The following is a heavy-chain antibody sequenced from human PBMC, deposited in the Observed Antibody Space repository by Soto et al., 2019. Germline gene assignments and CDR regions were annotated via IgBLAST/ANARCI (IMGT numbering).Heavy chain of an antibody. V-gene: IGHV6-1*01. D-gene: IGHD5-12*01. CDR3: ARDRGQISGYDY. J-gene: IGHJ4*02. Sequence: QVQLQQSGPGLVKPSQTLSLTCAISGDSVSSNRAAWNWIRQSPSRGLEWLGRTYHRSKWYNEYAVSVKRRXXIXPXXSKNQFSLQLNSVTPEDTAVYYCARDRGQISGYDYWGQGTLVTVSS. CDR1: GDSVSSNRAA. CDR2: TYHRSKWYN.